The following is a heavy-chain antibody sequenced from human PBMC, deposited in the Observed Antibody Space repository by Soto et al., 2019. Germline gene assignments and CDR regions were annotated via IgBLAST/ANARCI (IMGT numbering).Heavy chain of an antibody. CDR2: ISDGGINK. CDR3: AKPPFLEYYFHMDV. CDR1: GFTFSSYG. D-gene: IGHD6-6*01. J-gene: IGHJ6*03. Sequence: GGSLRLSCAASGFTFSSYGMHWVRQAPGKGLEWVAVISDGGINKYYADSVKGRFTISRDNSKNTLYLQMNSLRAEDTAVYYCAKPPFLEYYFHMDVWGKGTTVTVSS. V-gene: IGHV3-30*18.